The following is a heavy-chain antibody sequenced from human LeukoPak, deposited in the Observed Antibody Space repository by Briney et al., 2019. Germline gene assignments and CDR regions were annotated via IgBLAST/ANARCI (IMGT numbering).Heavy chain of an antibody. D-gene: IGHD4-17*01. Sequence: GGSLRLSCAASGFTFSSYGMHWVRQAPGKGLEWVAVIWYDGSNKYYADSVKGGFTITRDDSKNTLYLQMNSLRAEDTAVYYCAKLRGRYGDYGYYFDYWGQGTLVTVSS. CDR3: AKLRGRYGDYGYYFDY. V-gene: IGHV3-33*06. J-gene: IGHJ4*02. CDR1: GFTFSSYG. CDR2: IWYDGSNK.